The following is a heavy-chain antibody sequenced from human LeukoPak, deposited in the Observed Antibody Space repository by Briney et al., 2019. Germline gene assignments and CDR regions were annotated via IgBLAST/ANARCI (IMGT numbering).Heavy chain of an antibody. CDR1: GFTFNKYW. V-gene: IGHV3-7*01. CDR3: ARDEEITLGTDY. D-gene: IGHD3-16*01. Sequence: PGGSLRLSCAASGFTFNKYWMTWVRQAPGKGLEWVANIKEDGTEKYYVDSVKGRFSISRDNAKRSLFLEMNCLRAEDTAVYYCARDEEITLGTDYWGQGTLVTVSS. J-gene: IGHJ4*02. CDR2: IKEDGTEK.